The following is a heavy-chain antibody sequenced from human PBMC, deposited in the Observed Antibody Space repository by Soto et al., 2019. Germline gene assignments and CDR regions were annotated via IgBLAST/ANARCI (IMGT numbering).Heavy chain of an antibody. CDR3: ARDNSDYYGMDV. Sequence: GGSLRLSCAASGFTFSSYSINWVRQAPGKGLEWVSSISSSSSYIYYADSVKGRFTISRDNAKNSLYLQMNSLRAEDTAVYYCARDNSDYYGMDVWGQATTVTVSS. CDR2: ISSSSSYI. V-gene: IGHV3-21*01. CDR1: GFTFSSYS. J-gene: IGHJ6*02. D-gene: IGHD4-4*01.